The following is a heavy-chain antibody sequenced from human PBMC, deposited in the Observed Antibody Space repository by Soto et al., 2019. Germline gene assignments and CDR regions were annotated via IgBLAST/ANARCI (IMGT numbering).Heavy chain of an antibody. D-gene: IGHD6-13*01. CDR2: VYYSGST. CDR3: ASSHAGAHITAAVH. V-gene: IGHV4-39*01. J-gene: IGHJ4*02. Sequence: SETLSLTCTVSGGSISSGSYFWGCIRQPPGKGLEWIGTVYYSGSTYYNPSLRSRVTISVDTSKNQFSLKLNTVTAADTAVYYCASSHAGAHITAAVHWGQGTLVTVS. CDR1: GGSISSGSYF.